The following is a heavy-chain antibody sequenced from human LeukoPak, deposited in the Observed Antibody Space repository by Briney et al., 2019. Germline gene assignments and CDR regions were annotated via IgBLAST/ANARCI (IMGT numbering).Heavy chain of an antibody. CDR1: GFTFSSYA. V-gene: IGHV3-23*01. J-gene: IGHJ3*02. Sequence: PGGSLRLSCAASGFTFSSYAMSWVRQAPGKGLEWVSAISGSGGSTYYADSVKGRFTISRDNSQNTLYLQMNSLRAEDTAVYYRAKDPIIAVDAFDIWGQGTMVTVSS. CDR2: ISGSGGST. CDR3: AKDPIIAVDAFDI. D-gene: IGHD6-19*01.